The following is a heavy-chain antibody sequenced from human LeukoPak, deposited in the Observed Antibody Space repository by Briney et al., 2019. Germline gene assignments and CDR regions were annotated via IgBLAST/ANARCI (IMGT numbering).Heavy chain of an antibody. D-gene: IGHD3-10*01. V-gene: IGHV3-23*01. CDR2: ITGNGGST. J-gene: IGHJ4*02. CDR1: GFTFSNIA. CDR3: AKGLWFGEPWATDY. Sequence: PGGSLRLSCAASGFTFSNIAMTWVRQAPGKGLEWVSSITGNGGSTYYADSVRGRLTISRDNSKNTLYLQMKSLRVEDTAVYYCAKGLWFGEPWATDYWGQGTLVTVSS.